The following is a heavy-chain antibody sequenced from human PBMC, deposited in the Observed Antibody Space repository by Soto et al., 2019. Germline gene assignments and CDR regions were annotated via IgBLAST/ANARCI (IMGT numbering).Heavy chain of an antibody. V-gene: IGHV1-69*01. J-gene: IGHJ4*02. CDR1: GGTFSSYA. D-gene: IGHD3-16*02. CDR2: IIPIFGTA. Sequence: QVQLVQSGAEVKKPGSSVKVSCKASGGTFSSYAISWVRQAPGQGLEWMGGIIPIFGTANYAQKFQGRVTITADESMSTAYMELSSLRSEDTAVYYCARTMITFGGVIVGPLDYWGQGTLVTVSS. CDR3: ARTMITFGGVIVGPLDY.